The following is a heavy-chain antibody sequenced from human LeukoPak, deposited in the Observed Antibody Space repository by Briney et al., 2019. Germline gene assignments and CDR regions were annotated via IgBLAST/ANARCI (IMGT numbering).Heavy chain of an antibody. Sequence: SETLSLTCTVSGGSISSSSYYWGWIRQPPGKGLEWIGSIYYSGSTYYNPSLKSRVTISVDTSKNQFSLKLSSVTAADTAVYYCAREWVLGEGFDYWGQGTLVTVSS. J-gene: IGHJ4*02. D-gene: IGHD2-2*03. CDR3: AREWVLGEGFDY. CDR1: GGSISSSSYY. V-gene: IGHV4-39*07. CDR2: IYYSGST.